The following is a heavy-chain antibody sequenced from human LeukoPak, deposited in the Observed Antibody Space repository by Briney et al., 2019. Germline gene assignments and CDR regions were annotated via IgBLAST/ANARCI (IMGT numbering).Heavy chain of an antibody. Sequence: PGGSLRLSCAASGFTFSSYAMHWVRQAPGKGLEWVAVISYDGSNKYYADSVKGRFTISRDNPKNTLYLQMNSLRAEDTAVYYCASEAQQLPADYWGQGTLVTVSS. CDR1: GFTFSSYA. J-gene: IGHJ4*02. CDR3: ASEAQQLPADY. D-gene: IGHD6-13*01. V-gene: IGHV3-30*04. CDR2: ISYDGSNK.